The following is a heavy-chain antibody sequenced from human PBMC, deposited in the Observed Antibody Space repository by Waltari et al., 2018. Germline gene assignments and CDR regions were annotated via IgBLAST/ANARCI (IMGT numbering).Heavy chain of an antibody. J-gene: IGHJ4*02. V-gene: IGHV5-51*01. Sequence: EVQLVQSGAEMRKPGESLKISCTGSGYRFSSYWIGWVRQMPGKGLEWMGVIYPGDSDTKYPPASQGQVTISADKSVNTAYLQWSGLKASDTAMYYCARRRDGYSYGVDYWGQGTLVTVSS. D-gene: IGHD5-18*01. CDR2: IYPGDSDT. CDR3: ARRRDGYSYGVDY. CDR1: GYRFSSYW.